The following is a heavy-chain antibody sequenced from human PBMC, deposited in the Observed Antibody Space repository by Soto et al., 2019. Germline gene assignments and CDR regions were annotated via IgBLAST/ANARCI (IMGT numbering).Heavy chain of an antibody. Sequence: RASVKVSCKASGGTFSSYAISWVRQAPGQGLEWMGGIIPIFGTANYAQKFQGRVTITADESTSTAYMELSSLRSEDTAVYYCARVSVSGYDYFYDYWGRGTLVTVSS. CDR2: IIPIFGTA. CDR3: ARVSVSGYDYFYDY. D-gene: IGHD5-12*01. V-gene: IGHV1-69*13. CDR1: GGTFSSYA. J-gene: IGHJ4*02.